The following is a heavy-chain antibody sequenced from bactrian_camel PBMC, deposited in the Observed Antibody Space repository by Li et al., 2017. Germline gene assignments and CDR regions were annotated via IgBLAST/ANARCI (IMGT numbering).Heavy chain of an antibody. CDR1: GDTGANYC. D-gene: IGHD7*01. J-gene: IGHJ6*01. CDR3: AALQPDCTGARRSTWEKFAY. CDR2: IYTKGRP. V-gene: IGHV3S55*01. Sequence: HVQLVESGGGSVQVGGSLRLHCALSGDTGANYCLAWFRQAPGREREGVAAIYTKGRPEYSASVRGRFTISRDNAENTLYLQMNKLKPEDTAMYYCAALQPDCTGARRSTWEKFAYWGQGTQVTVS.